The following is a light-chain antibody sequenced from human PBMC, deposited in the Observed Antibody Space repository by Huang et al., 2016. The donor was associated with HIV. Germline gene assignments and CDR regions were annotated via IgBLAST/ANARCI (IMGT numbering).Light chain of an antibody. J-gene: IGKJ5*01. Sequence: DIQMTQSPSSVSASVGDRVTITCRASQGISTRLAWYQQKPGIAPNLLIYGASTLQSGVPSRFSGSGSAAGTDFTLTISSLQPEDFATYYWQHANSFPITFGQGTRLEI. CDR2: GAS. CDR3: QHANSFPIT. V-gene: IGKV1D-12*01. CDR1: QGISTR.